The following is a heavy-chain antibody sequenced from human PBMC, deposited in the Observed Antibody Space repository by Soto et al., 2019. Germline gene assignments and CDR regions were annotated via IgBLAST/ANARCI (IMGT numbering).Heavy chain of an antibody. Sequence: GASVKVSCKASGGTFSSYAISWVRQAPGQGLEWMGGIIPIFGTANYAQKFQGRVTITADESTSTAYMELSSQRSEDTAVYYCAREAPATVVTPGGYYFDYWGQGTLVTVSS. J-gene: IGHJ4*02. CDR3: AREAPATVVTPGGYYFDY. CDR1: GGTFSSYA. D-gene: IGHD4-17*01. CDR2: IIPIFGTA. V-gene: IGHV1-69*13.